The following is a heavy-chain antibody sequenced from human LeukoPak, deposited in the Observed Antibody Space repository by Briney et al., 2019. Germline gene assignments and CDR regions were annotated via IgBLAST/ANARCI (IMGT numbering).Heavy chain of an antibody. CDR1: GFTFSSYG. V-gene: IGHV3-30*02. CDR3: AKEGPTYCGGDCYPDFDY. J-gene: IGHJ4*02. D-gene: IGHD2-21*02. Sequence: AGGSLRLSCAASGFTFSSYGMHWVRQAPGKGLEWVAFIRYDGSNKYYADSVKGRFTISRDNSKNTLYLQMNSLRAEDTAVYYCAKEGPTYCGGDCYPDFDYWGQGTLVTVSS. CDR2: IRYDGSNK.